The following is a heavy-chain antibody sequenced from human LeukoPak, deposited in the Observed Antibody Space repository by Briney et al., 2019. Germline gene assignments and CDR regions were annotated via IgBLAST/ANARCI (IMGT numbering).Heavy chain of an antibody. CDR1: GGSISSGSYY. J-gene: IGHJ4*02. CDR2: IYTSGST. CDR3: ARVGRTYSSGWYFDY. V-gene: IGHV4-61*02. D-gene: IGHD6-19*01. Sequence: SQTLSLTCTVSGGSISSGSYYWSWIRQPAGKGLEWIGRIYTSGSTNYNPSLKSRVTISVDTSKNQFSLKLSSVTAADTAVYYCARVGRTYSSGWYFDYWGQGTLVTVSS.